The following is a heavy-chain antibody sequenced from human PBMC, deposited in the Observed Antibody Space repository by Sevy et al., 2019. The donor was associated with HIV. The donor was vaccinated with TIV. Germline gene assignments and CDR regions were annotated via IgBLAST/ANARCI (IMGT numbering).Heavy chain of an antibody. D-gene: IGHD3-10*01. J-gene: IGHJ3*02. CDR1: GFTFSSYA. V-gene: IGHV3-64D*06. Sequence: GGSLRLSCAASGFTFSSYAMHWVRQAPGKGLEYVSAISSNGGGTYYAYSVKGRFTISRDNSKNTLYLQMSRLRAEDTAVYYCVKEAQLLWFGELRSDAFDIWGQGTMVTVSS. CDR3: VKEAQLLWFGELRSDAFDI. CDR2: ISSNGGGT.